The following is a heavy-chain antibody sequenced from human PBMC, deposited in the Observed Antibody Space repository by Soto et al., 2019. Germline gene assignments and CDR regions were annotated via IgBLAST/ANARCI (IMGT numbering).Heavy chain of an antibody. CDR2: ISWNSGSI. D-gene: IGHD3-10*01. CDR3: AKDAITMVRGVISYYGMDV. V-gene: IGHV3-9*01. CDR1: GFTFDDYA. Sequence: EVQLVESGGGLVQPGRSLRLSCAASGFTFDDYAMHWVRPAPGKGLEWVSGISWNSGSIGCADSVKGRFTISRDNAKNSLYLQMNSLRAEDTALYDCAKDAITMVRGVISYYGMDVWGQGTTVTVSS. J-gene: IGHJ6*02.